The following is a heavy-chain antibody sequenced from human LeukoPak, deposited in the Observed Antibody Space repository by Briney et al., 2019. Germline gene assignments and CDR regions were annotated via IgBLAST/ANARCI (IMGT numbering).Heavy chain of an antibody. CDR2: ITSSGSTI. CDR3: ARSYHDILTGYRNAEYFQH. CDR1: GFTFSSYE. D-gene: IGHD3-9*01. Sequence: GGSLRLSCAASGFTFSSYEMNWVRQAPAKGLEWVSYITSSGSTIYYADSVKGRFTISRDNAKNSLYLQMNSLRAEDTAVYYCARSYHDILTGYRNAEYFQHWGQGTLVTVSS. V-gene: IGHV3-48*03. J-gene: IGHJ1*01.